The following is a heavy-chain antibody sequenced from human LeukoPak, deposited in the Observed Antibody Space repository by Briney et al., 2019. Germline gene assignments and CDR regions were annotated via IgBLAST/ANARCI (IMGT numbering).Heavy chain of an antibody. J-gene: IGHJ4*02. V-gene: IGHV4-34*01. D-gene: IGHD2-15*01. CDR2: INHNGGT. CDR3: ALFEVVVGSTQDF. Sequence: SETLSLTCTVSGGSLSSYYWNWIRQSPGKGLEWIVEINHNGGTNYNPSLKSRVTISVDRSKNQFSLRLSSVTAADTAVYYCALFEVVVGSTQDFWGQGTLVTVSS. CDR1: GGSLSSYY.